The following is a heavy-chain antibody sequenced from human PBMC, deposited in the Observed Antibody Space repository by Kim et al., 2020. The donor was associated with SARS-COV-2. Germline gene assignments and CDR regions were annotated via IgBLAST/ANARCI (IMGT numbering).Heavy chain of an antibody. Sequence: SETLSLTCTVSGGSISSYYWSWIRQPPGKGLEWIGYIYYSGSTNYNPSLKSRVTISVDTSKNQFSLKLSSVTAADTAVYYCARLQMNDYVWGSYRYAPYYYYGMDVWGQGTTVTVSS. V-gene: IGHV4-59*08. CDR2: IYYSGST. CDR3: ARLQMNDYVWGSYRYAPYYYYGMDV. CDR1: GGSISSYY. J-gene: IGHJ6*02. D-gene: IGHD3-16*02.